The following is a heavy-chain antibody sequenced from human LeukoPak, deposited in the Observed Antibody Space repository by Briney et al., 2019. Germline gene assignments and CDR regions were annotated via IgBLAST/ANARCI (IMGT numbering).Heavy chain of an antibody. CDR1: GGSFSGYY. D-gene: IGHD2-2*01. CDR3: ARAGAPAY. CDR2: INHSGST. Sequence: KSSGTLSLTCAVYGGSFSGYYWSWIRQPPGKGLEWIGEINHSGSTNYNPSLKSRVTISVDTSKNQFSLKLSSVTAADTAVYYCARAGAPAYWGQGTLVTVSS. J-gene: IGHJ4*02. V-gene: IGHV4-34*01.